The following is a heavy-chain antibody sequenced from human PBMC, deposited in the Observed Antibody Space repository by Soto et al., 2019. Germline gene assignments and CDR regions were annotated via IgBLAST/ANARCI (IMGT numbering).Heavy chain of an antibody. CDR1: GYTFTSYY. Sequence: QVQLVQSGAEVKKPGASVKVSCKASGYTFTSYYMHWVRQAPGQGLEWMGIINPSGGSTSYAQKFQGRVTKTRDTSTSTVYMELSSLRSEDTAVYYCASEYYYDSSGYYRYYYYGMDVWGQGTTVTVSS. CDR3: ASEYYYDSSGYYRYYYYGMDV. D-gene: IGHD3-22*01. J-gene: IGHJ6*02. CDR2: INPSGGST. V-gene: IGHV1-46*01.